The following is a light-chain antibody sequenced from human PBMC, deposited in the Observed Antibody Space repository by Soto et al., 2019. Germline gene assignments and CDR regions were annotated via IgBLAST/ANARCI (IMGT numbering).Light chain of an antibody. V-gene: IGKV1-8*01. Sequence: AIRMTQSPSSFSASTGDRVTITCRASQGTSSYLAWYQQKPGKAPKLLIYAASTLQSGVPSRFSGSGSGTDFTLTISCLQSEDFATYYCQQYYSSLFTFGPGTNVDIK. CDR2: AAS. CDR1: QGTSSY. J-gene: IGKJ3*01. CDR3: QQYYSSLFT.